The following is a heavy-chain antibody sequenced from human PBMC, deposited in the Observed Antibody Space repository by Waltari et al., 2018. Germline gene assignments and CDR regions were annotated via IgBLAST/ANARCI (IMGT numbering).Heavy chain of an antibody. CDR3: ATLGARYSNAFDV. Sequence: QVQLQESGPGLVKPSETLSITCTLSGSCYYLSWIRQPPGKGMECLGYASYSGSTYYTPPLRSRVTILVGSSRNQFSLQLSSVTAADTAVYYCATLGARYSNAFDVWGQGTMVTVSS. CDR1: GSCYY. D-gene: IGHD2-15*01. V-gene: IGHV4-59*08. CDR2: ASYSGST. J-gene: IGHJ3*01.